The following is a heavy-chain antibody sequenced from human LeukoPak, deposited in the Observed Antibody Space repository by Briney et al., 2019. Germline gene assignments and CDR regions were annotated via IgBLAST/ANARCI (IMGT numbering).Heavy chain of an antibody. CDR1: GFTFSSYE. CDR2: NGYSAGTT. Sequence: GGALRLSCAASGFTFSSYEMNWAREAPGKGLEWVSTNGYSAGTTYYADYVKGRFTNSRDNSKNTVYLQMNSLRADDTAVYYCAKVVWEGTTNCWGQGTLVAVSS. D-gene: IGHD3-16*01. CDR3: AKVVWEGTTNC. V-gene: IGHV3-23*01. J-gene: IGHJ4*02.